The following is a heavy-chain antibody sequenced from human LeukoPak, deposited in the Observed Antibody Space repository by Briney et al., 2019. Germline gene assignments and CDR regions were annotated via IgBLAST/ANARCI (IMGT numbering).Heavy chain of an antibody. CDR2: IYRSGST. D-gene: IGHD5-18*01. J-gene: IGHJ4*02. Sequence: PSETLSLTCTVSGFSVSSVYYWGWIRQPPGKGLEWIGSIYRSGSTYYNPSLKSRVTISVDTSKNQFSLKLSSVTAADTAVYYCARGRGTAMVTHWGQGTLVTVSS. CDR1: GFSVSSVYY. V-gene: IGHV4-38-2*02. CDR3: ARGRGTAMVTH.